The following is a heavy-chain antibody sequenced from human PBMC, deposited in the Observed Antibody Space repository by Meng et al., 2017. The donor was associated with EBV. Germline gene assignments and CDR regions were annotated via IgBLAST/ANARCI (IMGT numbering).Heavy chain of an antibody. Sequence: QVPLVQSGSVLKKPGAPGKGSCKASGYPFTSYAMNWVRQAPGQGLEWMGWINTNTGNPTYAQGFTGRFVFSLDTSVSTAYLQISSLKAEDTAVYYCAREGVGYYDSSGLSSYFDYWGQGTLVTVSS. V-gene: IGHV7-4-1*02. CDR2: INTNTGNP. CDR3: AREGVGYYDSSGLSSYFDY. CDR1: GYPFTSYA. D-gene: IGHD3-22*01. J-gene: IGHJ4*02.